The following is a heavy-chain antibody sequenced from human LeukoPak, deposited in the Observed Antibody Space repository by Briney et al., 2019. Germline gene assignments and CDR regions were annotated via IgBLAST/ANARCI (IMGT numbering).Heavy chain of an antibody. V-gene: IGHV3-9*01. CDR1: GFTFDDYA. Sequence: GRSLRLSCAASGFTFDDYAMHWVRQAPGKGLEWVSGISWNSGSIGYADSVKGRFTISRDNAKNSLYLQMNSLRAEDTAVYYCAKDPRGAFDIWGRGTMVTVSS. J-gene: IGHJ3*02. CDR3: AKDPRGAFDI. CDR2: ISWNSGSI.